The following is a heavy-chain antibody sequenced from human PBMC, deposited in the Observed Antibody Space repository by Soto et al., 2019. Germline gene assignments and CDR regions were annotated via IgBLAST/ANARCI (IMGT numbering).Heavy chain of an antibody. CDR2: INHSGST. V-gene: IGHV4-34*01. D-gene: IGHD1-26*01. CDR1: GGSFSGYY. Sequence: PSETLSLTCAVYGGSFSGYYCSWIRQPPGKGLEWIGEINHSGSTNYNPSLKSRVTISVDTSKNQFSLKLSSVTAADTAVYYCASLRGSYDYYGMDVWGQGTTVTVSS. CDR3: ASLRGSYDYYGMDV. J-gene: IGHJ6*02.